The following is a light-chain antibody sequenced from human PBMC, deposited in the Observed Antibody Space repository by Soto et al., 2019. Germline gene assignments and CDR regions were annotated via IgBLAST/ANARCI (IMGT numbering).Light chain of an antibody. CDR2: GTS. J-gene: IGKJ2*01. V-gene: IGKV3-20*01. CDR3: QQYDTSPRT. CDR1: QDVSSSY. Sequence: EIVLTQSPGTLSLSPGERATLSCRASQDVSSSYLAWYQQNLGQAPRLLMYGTSNRATGIPGRVSGSGSGTDFTLTISRLEAEEFAVYYCQQYDTSPRTFGQGTKVEIK.